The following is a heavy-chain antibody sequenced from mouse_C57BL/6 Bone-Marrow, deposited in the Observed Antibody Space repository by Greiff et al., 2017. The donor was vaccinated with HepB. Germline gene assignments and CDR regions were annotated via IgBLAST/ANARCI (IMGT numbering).Heavy chain of an antibody. J-gene: IGHJ1*03. CDR3: ARGAYYYGSPGV. V-gene: IGHV4-1*01. CDR1: GVDFSRYW. Sequence: CKASGVDFSRYWMSWVRRAPGKGLEWIGEINPDSSTINYAPSLKDKFIISRDNAKHTLYLQMSKVRSEDTALYYCARGAYYYGSPGVWGTGTTVTVSS. CDR2: INPDSSTI. D-gene: IGHD1-1*01.